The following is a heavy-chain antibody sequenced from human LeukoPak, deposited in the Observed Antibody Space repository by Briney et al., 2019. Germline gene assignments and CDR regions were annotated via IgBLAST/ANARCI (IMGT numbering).Heavy chain of an antibody. CDR2: IWYDGSNK. V-gene: IGHV3-33*01. CDR3: ARDLYLGCTNGVCYIDGLCLGY. J-gene: IGHJ4*02. Sequence: GSLRLSCAASGFTFSSYGMHWVRQAPGKGLEWVAVIWYDGSNKYYADSVKGRFTISRDNSKNTLYLQMNSLRAEDTAVYYCARDLYLGCTNGVCYIDGLCLGYWGQGTLVTVSS. D-gene: IGHD2-8*01. CDR1: GFTFSSYG.